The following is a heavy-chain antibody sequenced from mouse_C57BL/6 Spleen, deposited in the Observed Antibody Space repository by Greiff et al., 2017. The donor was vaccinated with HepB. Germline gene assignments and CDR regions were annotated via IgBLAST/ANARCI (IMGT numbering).Heavy chain of an antibody. CDR2: IYPGDGDT. CDR3: ARSTYSNFLYYFDY. V-gene: IGHV1-82*01. Sequence: QVQLQQSGPELVKPGASVKISCKASGYAFSSSWMNWVKQRPGKGLEWIGRIYPGDGDTNYNGKFKGKATLTADKSSSTAYMQLSSLTSEDSAVYFCARSTYSNFLYYFDYWGQGTTLTVSS. CDR1: GYAFSSSW. J-gene: IGHJ2*01. D-gene: IGHD2-5*01.